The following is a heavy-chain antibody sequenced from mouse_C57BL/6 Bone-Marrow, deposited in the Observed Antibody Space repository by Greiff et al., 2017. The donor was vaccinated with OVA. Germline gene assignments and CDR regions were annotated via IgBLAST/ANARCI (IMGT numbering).Heavy chain of an antibody. CDR2: IYPGSGST. V-gene: IGHV1-55*01. CDR3: ARECYGSRPCDLDY. D-gene: IGHD1-1*01. CDR1: GYTFTSYW. J-gene: IGHJ2*01. Sequence: VQLQQPGAELVKPGASVKMSCKASGYTFTSYWITWVKQRPGQGLEWIGDIYPGSGSTNYNEKFKSKATLTVDTSSSTAYMQLSSLTSEDSAVYYCARECYGSRPCDLDYWGQGTTVTVA.